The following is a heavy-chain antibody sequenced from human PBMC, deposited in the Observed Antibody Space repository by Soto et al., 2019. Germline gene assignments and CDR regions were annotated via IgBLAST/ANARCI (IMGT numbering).Heavy chain of an antibody. J-gene: IGHJ4*02. CDR3: ARDVDADFRTDFDY. D-gene: IGHD4-17*01. Sequence: PGGSLRLSCAASGFTFSDYAMHWVRQAPGKGLEWVAVVSHDGRNTHYAASARGRFTISRDNAENSVYLEMDRLRAEDTALYYCARDVDADFRTDFDYWGRGTLVTVSS. V-gene: IGHV3-30*03. CDR1: GFTFSDYA. CDR2: VSHDGRNT.